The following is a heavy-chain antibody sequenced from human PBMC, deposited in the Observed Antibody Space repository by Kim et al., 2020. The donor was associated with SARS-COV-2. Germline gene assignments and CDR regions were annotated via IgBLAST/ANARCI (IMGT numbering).Heavy chain of an antibody. D-gene: IGHD1-26*01. CDR2: ISSSSSYI. CDR1: GFTFSSYS. V-gene: IGHV3-21*01. Sequence: GGSLRLSCAASGFTFSSYSMNWVRQAPGKGLEWVSSISSSSSYIYYADSVKGRFTISRDNAKNSLYLQMNSLRAEDTAVYYCARTFVGATLPFDAFDIWGQGTMVTVSS. CDR3: ARTFVGATLPFDAFDI. J-gene: IGHJ3*02.